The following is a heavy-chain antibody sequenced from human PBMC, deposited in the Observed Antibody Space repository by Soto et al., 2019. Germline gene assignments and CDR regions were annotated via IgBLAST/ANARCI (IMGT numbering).Heavy chain of an antibody. CDR3: ARDRECSGGTCYNYFDY. D-gene: IGHD2-15*01. CDR2: IYYSGST. Sequence: PSETLSLTCTVSGGSISSGGYYWSWIRQHPGKGLEWIGYIYYSGSTYYNPSLKGRVTISVDTSKNQFSLKLSSVTAADTAVYYCARDRECSGGTCYNYFDYWGQGTLVTVSS. J-gene: IGHJ4*02. V-gene: IGHV4-31*03. CDR1: GGSISSGGYY.